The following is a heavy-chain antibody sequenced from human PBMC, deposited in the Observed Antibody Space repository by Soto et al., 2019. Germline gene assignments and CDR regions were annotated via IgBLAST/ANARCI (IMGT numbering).Heavy chain of an antibody. CDR1: GXTFRSFW. Sequence: GSLRLSSAASGXTFRSFWINWVRQAPGKGLEWVSSISSQSDYIYYADSVKGRFSISRDNAKNSVSLQMNSLRSEYTAVYYCARVLGSGLNWLDPWGQGTLVTVSS. J-gene: IGHJ5*02. CDR2: ISSQSDYI. V-gene: IGHV3-21*01. D-gene: IGHD3-10*01. CDR3: ARVLGSGLNWLDP.